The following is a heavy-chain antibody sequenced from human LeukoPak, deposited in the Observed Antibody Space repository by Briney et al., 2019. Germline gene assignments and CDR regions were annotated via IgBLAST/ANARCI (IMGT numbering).Heavy chain of an antibody. J-gene: IGHJ4*02. Sequence: GGSLRLSCTTSGFTFGDYAMGWVRQAPGKGLEWVSFIRGKAYGGTTEYAASVKRRFTISRDNSKNIAYLQMNSLKTEDTAVYYCTRAEMATTSFDSWGQGTPVIVPS. CDR1: GFTFGDYA. CDR3: TRAEMATTSFDS. CDR2: IRGKAYGGTT. D-gene: IGHD5-24*01. V-gene: IGHV3-49*04.